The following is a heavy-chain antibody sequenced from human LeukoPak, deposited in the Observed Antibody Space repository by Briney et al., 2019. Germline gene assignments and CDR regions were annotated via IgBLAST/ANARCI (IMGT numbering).Heavy chain of an antibody. CDR3: ARDPYYDSSGYFLDAFDI. CDR2: ISAYNGNT. J-gene: IGHJ3*02. V-gene: IGHV1-18*01. D-gene: IGHD3-22*01. Sequence: ASVKVSCKASGYTFTSYGISWLRQAPGQGLEWMGWISAYNGNTNDAQKRQGRSTMTTDTATSTAYLELRSMRSDDTAVYYCARDPYYDSSGYFLDAFDIWGQGTMVTVSS. CDR1: GYTFTSYG.